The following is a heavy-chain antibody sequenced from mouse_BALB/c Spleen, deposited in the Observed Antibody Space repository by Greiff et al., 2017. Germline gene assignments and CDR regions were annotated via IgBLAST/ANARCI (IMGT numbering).Heavy chain of an antibody. CDR1: GYSITSGYY. CDR2: ISYDGSN. D-gene: IGHD2-13*01. CDR3: ARDGGDGGFAY. Sequence: EVKLQESGPGLVKPSQSLSLTCSVTGYSITSGYYWNWIRQFPGNKLEWMGYISYDGSNNYNPSLKNRISITRDTSKNQFFLKLNSVTTEDTATYYCARDGGDGGFAYWGQGTLVTVSA. J-gene: IGHJ3*01. V-gene: IGHV3-6*02.